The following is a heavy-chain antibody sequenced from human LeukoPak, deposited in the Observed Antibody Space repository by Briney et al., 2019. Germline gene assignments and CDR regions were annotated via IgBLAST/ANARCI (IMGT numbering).Heavy chain of an antibody. Sequence: RSGGSRRLSWAASGFTFGSYAMHGVRQAPGKGIEWVEVISYDGSNKYYADSVKGRFTISRDNSKNTLYLQMNSLRAEDTAVYYCASGGPWGQGTLVTVSS. V-gene: IGHV3-30*01. CDR1: GFTFGSYA. CDR3: ASGGP. CDR2: ISYDGSNK. J-gene: IGHJ5*02. D-gene: IGHD3-16*01.